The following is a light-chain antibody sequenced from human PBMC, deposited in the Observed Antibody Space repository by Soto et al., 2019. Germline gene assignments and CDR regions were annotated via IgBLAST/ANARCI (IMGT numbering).Light chain of an antibody. Sequence: ERVMTQSPATLSVSPGERVTLSSRASQSVSSNLAWYQHKPGQAPRLLIYGASTRAAGIPARFSGSGSGTEFTLTISSLQSEDFAVYCCQQYNKLPWTFGQGTKVDIK. CDR3: QQYNKLPWT. V-gene: IGKV3-15*01. CDR1: QSVSSN. J-gene: IGKJ1*01. CDR2: GAS.